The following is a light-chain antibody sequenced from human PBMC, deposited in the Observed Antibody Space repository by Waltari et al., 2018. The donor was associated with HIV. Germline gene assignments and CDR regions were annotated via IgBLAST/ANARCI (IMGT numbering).Light chain of an antibody. J-gene: IGKJ1*01. CDR1: QTMNTF. V-gene: IGKV1-39*01. CDR3: QQTYNSPKT. Sequence: SHLTQSPSYLPAYVGARVTTSCRASQTMNTFLNWYQQKPGKAPKLLIYGASNLPSGVPSRFSGSGSGTDFTLTSNRLQAEDFATYYCQQTYNSPKTFGPGTKVDMK. CDR2: GAS.